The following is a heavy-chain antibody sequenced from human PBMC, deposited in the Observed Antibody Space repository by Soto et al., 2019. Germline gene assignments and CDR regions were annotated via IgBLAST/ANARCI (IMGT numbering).Heavy chain of an antibody. Sequence: WETLSLTCRVSGASISSYYWSWIRQPPGKGLEWIGYMYYSGSTNYNPSLKSRVTISVDTSKNQFSLKLSSVTAADTAVYYCARRLSGSSSWWFDPWGQGTLVTVSS. D-gene: IGHD1-26*01. V-gene: IGHV4-59*08. CDR2: MYYSGST. CDR3: ARRLSGSSSWWFDP. CDR1: GASISSYY. J-gene: IGHJ5*02.